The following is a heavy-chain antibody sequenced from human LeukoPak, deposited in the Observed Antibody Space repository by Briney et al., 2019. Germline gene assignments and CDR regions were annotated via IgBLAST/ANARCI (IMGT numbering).Heavy chain of an antibody. D-gene: IGHD2-15*01. CDR1: GASFTGYY. V-gene: IGHV4-34*01. CDR3: ARLLPLQGGDV. J-gene: IGHJ6*02. Sequence: PSETLSLTCAVYGASFTGYYWSWFRQPPGKGLEWIGEINHSGGTNYNPSLKSRDTISLDTSNNQFSLKLSSVTAADTAVYYCARLLPLQGGDVWGQGTTVTVSS. CDR2: INHSGGT.